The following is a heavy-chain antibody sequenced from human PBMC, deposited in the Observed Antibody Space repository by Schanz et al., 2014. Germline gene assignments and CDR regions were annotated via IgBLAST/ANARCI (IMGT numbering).Heavy chain of an antibody. Sequence: QVQLVQSGAEVKKPGSSVKVSCTASGDTFRSYTINWVRHAPGQGLEWMGRIIPITDITNYAQKFQGRVTFTADKSTSTAFLEVNSLRSEDTAVYYCARTGYDPSLTHWGQGTLVTVSS. CDR2: IIPITDIT. D-gene: IGHD5-12*01. CDR1: GDTFRSYT. CDR3: ARTGYDPSLTH. V-gene: IGHV1-69*02. J-gene: IGHJ4*02.